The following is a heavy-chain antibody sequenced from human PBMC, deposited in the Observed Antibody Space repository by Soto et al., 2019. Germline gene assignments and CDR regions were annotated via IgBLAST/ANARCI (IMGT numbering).Heavy chain of an antibody. CDR3: ARDAGVGATTRYYYGMDV. D-gene: IGHD1-26*01. Sequence: EVQLVESGGGLVQPGGSLRLSCAASGFTFSSYWMHWVRQAPGKGLVWVSRINSDGSSTSYADSVKGRFTISRDNAKNTLYLQMNSLRAEDTAVYSCARDAGVGATTRYYYGMDVWGQGTTVTVSS. V-gene: IGHV3-74*01. CDR2: INSDGSST. CDR1: GFTFSSYW. J-gene: IGHJ6*02.